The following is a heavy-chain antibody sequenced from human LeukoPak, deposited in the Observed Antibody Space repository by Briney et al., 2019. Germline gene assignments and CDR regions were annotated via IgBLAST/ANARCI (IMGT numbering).Heavy chain of an antibody. Sequence: VASVKVSCKASGYTFTGYYMHWVRQAPGQGLEWMGWINPNSGGTNYAQKFQGRVTMTRDTSISTAYMELSRLRSDDTAVYYCARSGERYYYDSSGYYVDVWGKGTTVTISS. J-gene: IGHJ6*03. CDR3: ARSGERYYYDSSGYYVDV. V-gene: IGHV1-2*02. D-gene: IGHD3-22*01. CDR1: GYTFTGYY. CDR2: INPNSGGT.